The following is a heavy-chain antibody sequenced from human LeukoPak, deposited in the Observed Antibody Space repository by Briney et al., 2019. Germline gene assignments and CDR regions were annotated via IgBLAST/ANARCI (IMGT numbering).Heavy chain of an antibody. J-gene: IGHJ4*02. V-gene: IGHV3-30*04. CDR3: ARDRGTKYFDY. Sequence: PGGSLRLSCAASGFTFSSYAMHWVRQAPGKGLEWMAVISYDGSNKYYADSVKGRFIISRDNSKNTLYLQMNSLRAEDTAVYYCARDRGTKYFDYWGQGTLVTVSS. D-gene: IGHD3-10*01. CDR2: ISYDGSNK. CDR1: GFTFSSYA.